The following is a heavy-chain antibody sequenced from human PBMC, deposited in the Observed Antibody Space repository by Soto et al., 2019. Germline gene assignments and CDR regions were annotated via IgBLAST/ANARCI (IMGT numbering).Heavy chain of an antibody. J-gene: IGHJ4*02. CDR1: GGSFSGYY. D-gene: IGHD3-3*01. V-gene: IGHV4-34*01. CDR2: INHSGST. CDR3: ARGQGSYYDFWSGYYTPRYFDY. Sequence: SETLSLTCAVYGGSFSGYYWSWIRQPPGRGLEWIGEINHSGSTNYNPSLKSRVTISVDTSKNQFSLKLSSVTAADTAVYYCARGQGSYYDFWSGYYTPRYFDYWGQGTLVTVSS.